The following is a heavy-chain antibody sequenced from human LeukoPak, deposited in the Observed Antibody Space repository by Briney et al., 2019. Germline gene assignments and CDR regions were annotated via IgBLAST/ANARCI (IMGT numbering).Heavy chain of an antibody. V-gene: IGHV5-51*01. CDR3: VLPDYYDFWSGYEKNWFDP. Sequence: GESLKISCKGAGYSFTSYWIGWVRQMPGKGLERMGIIYPGDSDTRYSPSFQGQVTISADKSISTAYLQWSSLKASDTAMYYCVLPDYYDFWSGYEKNWFDPWGQGTLVTVSS. J-gene: IGHJ5*02. D-gene: IGHD3-3*01. CDR2: IYPGDSDT. CDR1: GYSFTSYW.